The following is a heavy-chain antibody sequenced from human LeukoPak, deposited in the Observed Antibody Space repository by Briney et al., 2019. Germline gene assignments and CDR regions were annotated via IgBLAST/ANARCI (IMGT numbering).Heavy chain of an antibody. CDR3: ARGVVAATFYYYMDV. D-gene: IGHD2-15*01. Sequence: ASVKVSCKASGYTFTSYGISWVRQAPGQGLEWMRRISAYNGNTNYAQKLQGRVTMTRDTSISTAYMELSRVRSDDTAVYYCARGVVAATFYYYMDVWGKGTTVTVSS. CDR1: GYTFTSYG. V-gene: IGHV1-18*01. CDR2: ISAYNGNT. J-gene: IGHJ6*03.